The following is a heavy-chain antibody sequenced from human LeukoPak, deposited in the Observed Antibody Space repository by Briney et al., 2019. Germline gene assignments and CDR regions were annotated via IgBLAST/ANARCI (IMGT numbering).Heavy chain of an antibody. CDR3: ARLSNYSREDAFDI. D-gene: IGHD4-11*01. CDR2: IYYSGST. J-gene: IGHJ3*02. V-gene: IGHV4-59*01. Sequence: PSETLSLTCTVSGGSISSYYWSWIRQPPGKGLEWIGYIYYSGSTNYNPSLKSRVTISVDTSKNQFSLKLSSVTAADTAVYYCARLSNYSREDAFDIWGQGTMVTVSS. CDR1: GGSISSYY.